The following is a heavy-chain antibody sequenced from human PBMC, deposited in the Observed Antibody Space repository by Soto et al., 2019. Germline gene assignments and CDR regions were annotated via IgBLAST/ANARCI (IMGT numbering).Heavy chain of an antibody. CDR2: IYYSGST. CDR1: GGSVSSGSYY. Sequence: PSETLSLTCTVSGGSVSSGSYYWSWIRQPPGKGLEWIGYIYYSGSTNYNPSLKSRVTISVDTSKNQFSLKLSSVTAADTAVYYCAIVVVTAIRRPNYYYYYGMDVWGQGTTVTVSS. CDR3: AIVVVTAIRRPNYYYYYGMDV. J-gene: IGHJ6*02. D-gene: IGHD2-21*02. V-gene: IGHV4-61*01.